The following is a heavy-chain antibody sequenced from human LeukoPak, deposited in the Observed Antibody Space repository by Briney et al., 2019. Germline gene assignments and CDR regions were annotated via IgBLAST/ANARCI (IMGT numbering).Heavy chain of an antibody. CDR2: ISGSGANT. CDR3: ARDRGGRVVVTATYFDS. J-gene: IGHJ4*02. V-gene: IGHV3-23*01. D-gene: IGHD2-21*02. CDR1: GFTFSTYA. Sequence: PGGSLRLSCAASGFTFSTYAMSWVRQAPGKGLEWVSTISGSGANTYYADSVRGRFTISRDNSKNTLYLHMNSLRAEDTAVYYCARDRGGRVVVTATYFDSWGQGTLVTVSS.